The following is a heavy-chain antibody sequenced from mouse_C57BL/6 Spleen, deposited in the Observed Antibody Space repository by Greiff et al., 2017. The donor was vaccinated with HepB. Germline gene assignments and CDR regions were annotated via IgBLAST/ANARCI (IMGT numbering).Heavy chain of an antibody. CDR2: IDPEDGET. CDR3: ARPRYYGSSDWYFDV. CDR1: GFNIKDYY. V-gene: IGHV14-2*01. Sequence: VQLKESGAELVKPGASVKLSCTASGFNIKDYYIHWVKQRTEQGLEWIGRIDPEDGETKYAPKFQGKATITADTSSNTAYLQLSSLTSEDTAVYYCARPRYYGSSDWYFDVWGTGTTVTVSS. J-gene: IGHJ1*03. D-gene: IGHD1-1*01.